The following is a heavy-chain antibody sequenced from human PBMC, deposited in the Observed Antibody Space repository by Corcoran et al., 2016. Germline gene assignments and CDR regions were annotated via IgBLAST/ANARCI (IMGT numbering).Heavy chain of an antibody. CDR2: IYYTGTT. CDR1: HGSINSYY. J-gene: IGHJ4*02. D-gene: IGHD1-26*01. Sequence: QVQLQESGPGLMEPSETLSLTCTISHGSINSYYWSWIRQPPGEGLEWIGWIYYTGTTNYSPSFKSRVIMSVDMSRNLLSLKLQSVTAADTALYFCARYSGSPPTYLAFWGQGALVTVSS. V-gene: IGHV4-59*01. CDR3: ARYSGSPPTYLAF.